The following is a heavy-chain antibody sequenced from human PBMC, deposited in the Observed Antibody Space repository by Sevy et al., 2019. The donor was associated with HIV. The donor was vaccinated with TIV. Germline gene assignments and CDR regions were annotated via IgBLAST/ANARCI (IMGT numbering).Heavy chain of an antibody. Sequence: ASVKVSCKVSEFTLIELSMHWVRQAPGKGLEWMGGFDPVNGKSIYAQKFQGRLTMTEDTSIDTAYMELSSLTSEDTAVYYGAPLSSGWKFDAFDIWGQGTMVTVSS. J-gene: IGHJ3*02. D-gene: IGHD6-25*01. CDR3: APLSSGWKFDAFDI. CDR1: EFTLIELS. V-gene: IGHV1-24*01. CDR2: FDPVNGKS.